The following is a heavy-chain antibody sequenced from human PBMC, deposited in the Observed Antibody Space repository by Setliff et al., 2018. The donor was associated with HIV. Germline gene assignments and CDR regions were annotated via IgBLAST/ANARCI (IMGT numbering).Heavy chain of an antibody. CDR3: ARGQLYCTNGVCYTCYYRI. CDR1: GDSINSGTYY. D-gene: IGHD2-8*01. Sequence: SETLSLTCTVSGDSINSGTYYWSWIRQPAGKGLEWIGRLHLSGDTNYNPSLKSRVTMSIDTSKNQFSLTLSSVTAADTAVYYCARGQLYCTNGVCYTCYYRIWGQGTLVTVS. CDR2: LHLSGDT. V-gene: IGHV4-61*02. J-gene: IGHJ4*02.